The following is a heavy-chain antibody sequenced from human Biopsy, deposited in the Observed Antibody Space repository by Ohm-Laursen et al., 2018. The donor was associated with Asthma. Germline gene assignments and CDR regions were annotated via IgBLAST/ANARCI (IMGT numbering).Heavy chain of an antibody. CDR2: IYSGGTS. Sequence: LRLSCTASGFAVSRDYMFWVRQAPGKGLEWVSVIYSGGTSHTADSVKGRFTISRDNSKNTLSLQMNSLTAEDTAVYYCAREGVAGTHIEDWGQGTLVTVSS. CDR3: AREGVAGTHIED. CDR1: GFAVSRDY. J-gene: IGHJ4*02. V-gene: IGHV3-66*02. D-gene: IGHD6-19*01.